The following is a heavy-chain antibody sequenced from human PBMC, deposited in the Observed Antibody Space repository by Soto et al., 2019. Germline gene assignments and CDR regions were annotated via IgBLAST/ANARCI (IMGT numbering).Heavy chain of an antibody. J-gene: IGHJ4*02. CDR1: GFTFGDYA. CDR2: IRSKAYGGTT. Sequence: EVPLVESGGGLVKPGRSLRLSCTASGFTFGDYAMSWFRQAPGKGLEWVGFIRSKAYGGTTEYAASVKGRFTISRDDSKSIAYLQMNSLKTEDTAVYYCTRGGVYYDSSGYQPFLRYWGQGTLVTVSS. V-gene: IGHV3-49*05. D-gene: IGHD3-22*01. CDR3: TRGGVYYDSSGYQPFLRY.